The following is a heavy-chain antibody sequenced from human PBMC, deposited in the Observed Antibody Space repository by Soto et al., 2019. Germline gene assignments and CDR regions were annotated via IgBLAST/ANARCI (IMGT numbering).Heavy chain of an antibody. CDR1: GFTFRSYA. J-gene: IGHJ3*02. CDR3: AREDSGYYVDAFDI. V-gene: IGHV3-30-3*01. D-gene: IGHD5-12*01. CDR2: ISYDGSNK. Sequence: QVKLVESGGGVVQPGRSLRLSCAASGFTFRSYAMHWVRQAPGKGLEWVAVISYDGSNKFYADSVKGRFTISRDNSEDTLYLQMNSPRAEDTAVYYCAREDSGYYVDAFDIWGQGTRVTVSS.